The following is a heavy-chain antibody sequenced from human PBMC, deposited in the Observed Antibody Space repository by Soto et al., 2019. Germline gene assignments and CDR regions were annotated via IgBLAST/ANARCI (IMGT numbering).Heavy chain of an antibody. CDR3: TADPTVNYGDADWYFYL. V-gene: IGHV3-15*01. CDR1: GFTFSNAW. CDR2: IKSKTDGGTT. D-gene: IGHD4-17*01. Sequence: GGSLRLSCAASGFTFSNAWMSWVRQAPGKGLEWVGRIKSKTDGGTTDYAAPVKGRFTISRDDSKNTLYLQMNSLKTEDTAVYYCTADPTVNYGDADWYFYLWGRGTLVTVSS. J-gene: IGHJ2*01.